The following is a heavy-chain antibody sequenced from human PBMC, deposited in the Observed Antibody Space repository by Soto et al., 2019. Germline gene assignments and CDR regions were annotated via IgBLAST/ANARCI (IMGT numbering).Heavy chain of an antibody. CDR3: ARETSGSSSSRSIFYCMDV. D-gene: IGHD6-13*01. CDR2: IIPILGIA. V-gene: IGHV1-69*04. CDR1: GGTFSSYT. J-gene: IGHJ6*02. Sequence: GASVKVSCKASGGTFSSYTISWVRQAPGQGLEWMGRIIPILGIANYAQKFQGRVTITADKSTSTAYMELSSLRSEDTAVYYCARETSGSSSSRSIFYCMDVWGQGSRVTVAS.